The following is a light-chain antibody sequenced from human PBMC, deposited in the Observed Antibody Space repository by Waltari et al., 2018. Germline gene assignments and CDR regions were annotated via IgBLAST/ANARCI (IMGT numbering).Light chain of an antibody. CDR3: GTWDSSLSGAV. CDR1: RSNIGNNY. J-gene: IGLJ7*01. CDR2: EDT. Sequence: QSVLTQPPSVSAAPGQRVTIPCSGGRSNIGNNYVSWYRQFPATAPKLLIYEDTGRPSGVAGRFSGSRSGTSATLDITVLQAGDEADYYCGTWDSSLSGAVFGGGTHLTVL. V-gene: IGLV1-51*02.